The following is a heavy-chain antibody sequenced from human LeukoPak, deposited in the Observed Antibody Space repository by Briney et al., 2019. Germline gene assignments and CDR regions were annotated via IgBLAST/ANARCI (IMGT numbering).Heavy chain of an antibody. CDR3: ARVGSWDAYDI. J-gene: IGHJ3*02. D-gene: IGHD1-26*01. CDR1: GFTFSDYA. CDR2: TRSSGDNT. V-gene: IGHV3-64*02. Sequence: TGGSLRLSCAASGFTFSDYAMHWVRQAPGRGPEYVSATRSSGDNTYYADSVKGRFTISRDNSKNTLYLQMGSLRAEDMAVYYCARVGSWDAYDIWGQGTMVTVSS.